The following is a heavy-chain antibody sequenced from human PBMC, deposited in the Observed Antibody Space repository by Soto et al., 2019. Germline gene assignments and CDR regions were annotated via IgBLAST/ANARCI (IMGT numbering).Heavy chain of an antibody. J-gene: IGHJ5*02. CDR1: GGSISSYY. V-gene: IGHV4-59*01. D-gene: IGHD3-3*01. CDR3: ARDHRSGYYDFWSGSIITGNWFDP. CDR2: IYYSGST. Sequence: SETLSLTCTVSGGSISSYYWSWIRQPPGKGLEWIGYIYYSGSTNCNPSLKSRVTISVDTSKNQFSLKLSSVTAADTAVYYCARDHRSGYYDFWSGSIITGNWFDPWGQGTLVTVSS.